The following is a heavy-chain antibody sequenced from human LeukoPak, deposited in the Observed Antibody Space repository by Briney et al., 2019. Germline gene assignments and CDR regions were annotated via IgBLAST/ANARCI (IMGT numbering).Heavy chain of an antibody. CDR1: GFTFSSYS. J-gene: IGHJ6*04. D-gene: IGHD3-10*01. V-gene: IGHV3-21*01. CDR2: INSGGRNI. Sequence: GGSLRLSCAASGFTFSSYSMNWVRQAPGKGLEWVSSINSGGRNIYYADSVKGRFTISRDNANNSLYLQMNRLRAEDTAVYYCARDEDDSGRYGLMDVWGKGTRVTVSS. CDR3: ARDEDDSGRYGLMDV.